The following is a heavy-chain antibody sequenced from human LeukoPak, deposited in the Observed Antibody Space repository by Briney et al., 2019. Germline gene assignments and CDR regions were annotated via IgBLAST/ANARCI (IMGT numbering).Heavy chain of an antibody. CDR1: GGSISSGSYY. Sequence: SETLSLTCTVSGGSISSGSYYWSWIRQPAGKGLEWIGRIYTSGSTNYNPSLKSRVTISVDTSKNQFSLKLSSVTAVDTAVYYCARDSGNGDYYGMDVWGQGTTVTVSS. J-gene: IGHJ6*02. CDR3: ARDSGNGDYYGMDV. V-gene: IGHV4-61*02. CDR2: IYTSGST. D-gene: IGHD1-1*01.